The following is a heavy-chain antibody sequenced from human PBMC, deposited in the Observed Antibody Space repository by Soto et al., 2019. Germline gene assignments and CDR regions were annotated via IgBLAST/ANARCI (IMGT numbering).Heavy chain of an antibody. CDR1: GGSISSSSYY. V-gene: IGHV4-39*02. D-gene: IGHD3-3*01. CDR3: AGELFQYYYYYYMDV. Sequence: QLQLQESGPGLVKPSETLSLTCTVSGGSISSSSYYWGWIRQPPGKGLEWIGSLYYSGSTYYNPSLKSRVTISVDTSKNQFSLKLSSVTAADTAVYYCAGELFQYYYYYYMDVWGKGTTVTVSS. J-gene: IGHJ6*03. CDR2: LYYSGST.